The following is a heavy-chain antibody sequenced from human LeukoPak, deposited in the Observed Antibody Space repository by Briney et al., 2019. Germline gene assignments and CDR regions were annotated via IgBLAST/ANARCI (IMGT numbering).Heavy chain of an antibody. V-gene: IGHV3-48*03. CDR1: GFTFSSYE. Sequence: GGSLRLSCAASGFTFSSYEMNWVRQAPGKGLEWVSFISTGGSTIYYADSVKGRFTISRDNAKNSLYLQMNSLRAEDTAVYYCARGHPEYDFWSGYDFDYSGQGTLVTVSS. CDR2: ISTGGSTI. D-gene: IGHD3-3*01. CDR3: ARGHPEYDFWSGYDFDY. J-gene: IGHJ4*02.